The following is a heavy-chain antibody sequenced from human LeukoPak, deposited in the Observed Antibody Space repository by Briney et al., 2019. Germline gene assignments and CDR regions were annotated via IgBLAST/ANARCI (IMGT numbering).Heavy chain of an antibody. J-gene: IGHJ4*02. CDR3: ATDGHYYGSGSYYDVDY. D-gene: IGHD3-10*01. Sequence: APVKVSCKASGYTFTGYYMHWVRQAPGQGLEWMGRINPNSGGTNYAQKFQGRVTMTRDTSISTAYMELSRLRSDDTAVYYCATDGHYYGSGSYYDVDYWGQGTLVTVSS. V-gene: IGHV1-2*06. CDR1: GYTFTGYY. CDR2: INPNSGGT.